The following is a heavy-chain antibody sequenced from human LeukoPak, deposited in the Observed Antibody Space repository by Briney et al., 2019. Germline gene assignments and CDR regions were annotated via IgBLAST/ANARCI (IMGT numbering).Heavy chain of an antibody. D-gene: IGHD4-23*01. CDR2: ISGRSDGP. CDR1: GFSFSSYS. CDR3: AKDPLNYGGHHFDN. Sequence: GGSLRLSCAASGFSFSSYSMHWVRQAPGKGLEWVSSISGRSDGPYYADSVKGRFTTSRDNSKSTMYLQINNVRAEDAAVYYCAKDPLNYGGHHFDNWGQGARVTVSS. J-gene: IGHJ4*02. V-gene: IGHV3-23*01.